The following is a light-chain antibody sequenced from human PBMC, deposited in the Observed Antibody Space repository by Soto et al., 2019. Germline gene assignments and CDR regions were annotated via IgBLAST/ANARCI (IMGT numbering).Light chain of an antibody. J-gene: IGKJ4*01. CDR3: QQRSNYPGT. CDR1: QSVGSY. CDR2: DAS. Sequence: EIVLTQSPATLSLSPGERATLSCRASQSVGSYLAWYHQKPGQAPRLLIYDASNRATGIPARFSGSGSGAVCTLTSSSLAAEDFAVYYGQQRSNYPGTFGGGTKVEIK. V-gene: IGKV3-11*01.